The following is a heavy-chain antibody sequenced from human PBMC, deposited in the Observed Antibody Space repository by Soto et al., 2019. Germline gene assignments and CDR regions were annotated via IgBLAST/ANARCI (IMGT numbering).Heavy chain of an antibody. Sequence: GGPLRLSCAGPGFTFSRYWMSWVRQAPGKGLEWVANIKQDGSEKYYVDSVKGRFTISRDNAKNSLYLQMNSLRAEDTAVYYCARDLASTTIPNYWGQGT. J-gene: IGHJ4*02. V-gene: IGHV3-7*04. CDR3: ARDLASTTIPNY. CDR2: IKQDGSEK. CDR1: GFTFSRYW. D-gene: IGHD4-17*01.